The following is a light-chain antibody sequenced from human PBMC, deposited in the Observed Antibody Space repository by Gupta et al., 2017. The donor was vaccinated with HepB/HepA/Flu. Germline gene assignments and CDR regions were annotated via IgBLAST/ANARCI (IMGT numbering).Light chain of an antibody. J-gene: IGLJ2*01. Sequence: SALPQPRSVSGSPGQSVTISCTGTSSDAAGYNSVSWYQQHPGKTPTLMVYDVNKRPSGVPDRFPDTKSSNAASLTTSVQQAEEEDDYCYCSDTGSYGVLFGGGTKLTVL. CDR1: SSDAAGYNS. CDR2: DVN. V-gene: IGLV2-11*01. CDR3: CSDTGSYGVL.